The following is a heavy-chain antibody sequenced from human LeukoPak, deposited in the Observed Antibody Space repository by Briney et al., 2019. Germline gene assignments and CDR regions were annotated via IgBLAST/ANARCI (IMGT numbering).Heavy chain of an antibody. J-gene: IGHJ4*02. CDR1: GGSISSSSYY. Sequence: SETLSLTCAVSGGSISSSSYYWSWIRQPPGKGLEWIGEINHSGSTNYNPSLKSRVTISVDTSKNQFSLKLSSVTAADTAVYYCARRQGVLKQGDFDYWGQGTLVTVSS. V-gene: IGHV4-39*07. CDR3: ARRQGVLKQGDFDY. CDR2: INHSGST. D-gene: IGHD3-16*01.